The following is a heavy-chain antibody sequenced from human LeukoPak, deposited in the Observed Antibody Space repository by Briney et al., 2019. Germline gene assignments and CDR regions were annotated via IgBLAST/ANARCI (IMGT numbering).Heavy chain of an antibody. CDR2: VNPNTGDT. CDR1: GYTFTDYH. J-gene: IGHJ4*02. V-gene: IGHV1-2*02. CDR3: AKIDIRGLYYFDY. Sequence: ASVKVSCKASGYTFTDYHIHWVRQAPGQGLEWVGWVNPNTGDTNYAQKFQGRVTMTRDTSISTAYMELSRLRSDDTAVYYCAKIDIRGLYYFDYWGQGTLVTVSS. D-gene: IGHD2-15*01.